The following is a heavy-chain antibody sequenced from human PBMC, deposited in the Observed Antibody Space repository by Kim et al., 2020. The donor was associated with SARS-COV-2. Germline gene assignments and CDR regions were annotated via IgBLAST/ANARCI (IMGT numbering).Heavy chain of an antibody. CDR2: IYYSGTT. D-gene: IGHD3-16*01. Sequence: SETLSLTCTVSGGSISRDSYYWGWVLQPPGKGLEWIGSIYYSGTTYYNPSLKSRVTISLDTSENQFSLKLTSVTAADTAVYYCARLWRNNYFDPRCPGTLVTVSS. CDR1: GGSISRDSYY. J-gene: IGHJ5*02. CDR3: ARLWRNNYFDP. V-gene: IGHV4-39*07.